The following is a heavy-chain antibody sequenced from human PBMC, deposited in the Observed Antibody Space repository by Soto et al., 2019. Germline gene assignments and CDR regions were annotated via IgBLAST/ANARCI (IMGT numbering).Heavy chain of an antibody. D-gene: IGHD3-22*01. CDR3: AREGSYYFDNRLAY. CDR1: GYTFTNQY. J-gene: IGHJ4*02. CDR2: INPTGGST. V-gene: IGHV1-46*01. Sequence: GASVKVSCKAAGYTFTNQYIHWVRQAPGQGLEWMGIINPTGGSTTYAQKFQGRISMTGDTSTSTVYMDLSSLRSEDTAVYYCAREGSYYFDNRLAYWGQGTLVTVSS.